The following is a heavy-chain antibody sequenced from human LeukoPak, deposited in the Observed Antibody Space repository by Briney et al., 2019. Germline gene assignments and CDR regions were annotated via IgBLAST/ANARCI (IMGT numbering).Heavy chain of an antibody. CDR2: INNFGSST. V-gene: IGHV3-23*01. CDR3: AKGGSGMTGTTGLLFNY. Sequence: GGSLRLSCAASGFTFSSHSMGWVRQAPGKGLEWVSVINNFGSSTFYADSVKGRFTISRDNSMITMFLHMNSLRAEDTAVYYCAKGGSGMTGTTGLLFNYWGQGTLVTVSS. D-gene: IGHD1-7*01. CDR1: GFTFSSHS. J-gene: IGHJ4*02.